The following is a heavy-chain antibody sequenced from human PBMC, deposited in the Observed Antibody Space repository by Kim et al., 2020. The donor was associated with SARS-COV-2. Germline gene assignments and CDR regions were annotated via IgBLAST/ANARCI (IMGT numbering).Heavy chain of an antibody. CDR1: GGSISSYY. CDR3: ARVTYDSSGYPSCFDR. J-gene: IGHJ5*02. D-gene: IGHD3-22*01. V-gene: IGHV4-59*01. Sequence: SETLSLTCTVSGGSISSYYWSWIRQPPGKGLECIGYIYYSGSTNYNPSLKSRVTISVDTSKNQFFLKLTSVTAADTAVYYCARVTYDSSGYPSCFDRWGQGTLVTVSS. CDR2: IYYSGST.